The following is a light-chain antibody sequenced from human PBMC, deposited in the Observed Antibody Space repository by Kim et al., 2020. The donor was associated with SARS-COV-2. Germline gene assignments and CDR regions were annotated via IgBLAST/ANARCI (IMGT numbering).Light chain of an antibody. CDR1: TDNVGNRG. V-gene: IGLV10-54*04. J-gene: IGLJ3*02. CDR2: RNT. Sequence: QTATLTCTGDTDNVGNRGAAWLQQYQGHPPGLLSYRNTNPASGISERFSASRSGDTASLTITGLQPEDEADYYCSAWDSSLSAWVFGGGTQLTVL. CDR3: SAWDSSLSAWV.